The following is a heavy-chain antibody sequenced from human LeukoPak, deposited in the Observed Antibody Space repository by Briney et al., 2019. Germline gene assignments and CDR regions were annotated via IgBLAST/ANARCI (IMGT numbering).Heavy chain of an antibody. D-gene: IGHD3-22*01. J-gene: IGHJ4*02. CDR1: GGTFSSYA. Sequence: SVKVSCKASGGTFSSYAISWVRQAPGQGLEWMGRIIPIFGTANYAQKFQGRVTITTDESTSTAYMELSSLRSGDTAVYYCARDVKPLAYYDSSGYYVWGQGTLVTVSS. V-gene: IGHV1-69*05. CDR3: ARDVKPLAYYDSSGYYV. CDR2: IIPIFGTA.